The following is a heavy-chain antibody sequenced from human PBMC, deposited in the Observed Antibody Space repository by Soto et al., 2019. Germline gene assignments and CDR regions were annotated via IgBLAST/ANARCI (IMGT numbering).Heavy chain of an antibody. V-gene: IGHV4-34*01. CDR3: ARSGTYYYYYYMDV. CDR1: GGSFSGYY. J-gene: IGHJ6*03. Sequence: SETLSLTCAVYGGSFSGYYWSWILQPPGKGLEWIGEINHSGSTNYNPSLKSRVTISVDTSKNQFSLKLSSVTAADTAVYYCARSGTYYYYYYMDVWGKGTTVTVSS. D-gene: IGHD1-1*01. CDR2: INHSGST.